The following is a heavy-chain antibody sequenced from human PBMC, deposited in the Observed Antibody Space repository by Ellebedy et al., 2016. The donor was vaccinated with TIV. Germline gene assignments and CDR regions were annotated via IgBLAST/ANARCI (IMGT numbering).Heavy chain of an antibody. Sequence: MPSKTLSLTCSVSGGSVSSTRYYWAWIRQPPGKRLEYIGSVYYSGSPYYNQSFKSRVTPSADTSKNQFSLNLRTVTAANTAVYYCARTDPWQPIDDWGQGILVSVSS. V-gene: IGHV4-39*01. CDR3: ARTDPWQPIDD. D-gene: IGHD2-21*02. CDR1: GGSVSSTRYY. CDR2: VYYSGSP. J-gene: IGHJ4*02.